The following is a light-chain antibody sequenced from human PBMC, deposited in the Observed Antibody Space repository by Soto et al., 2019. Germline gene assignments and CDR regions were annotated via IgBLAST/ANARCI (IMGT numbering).Light chain of an antibody. V-gene: IGKV1-5*03. CDR2: KAS. Sequence: PSTLSASVGDRVTITCRASQSISTWLAWYQQEPGKAPKLLIHKASSLQSGVPSRFSGSGSGTDFTLTISSLHPDDFATYYCQQYNSYSPTFGQGTKVDIK. CDR3: QQYNSYSPT. CDR1: QSISTW. J-gene: IGKJ1*01.